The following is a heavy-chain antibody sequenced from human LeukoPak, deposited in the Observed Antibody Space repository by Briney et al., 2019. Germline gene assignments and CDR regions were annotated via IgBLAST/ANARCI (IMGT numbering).Heavy chain of an antibody. J-gene: IGHJ5*02. D-gene: IGHD3-10*01. Sequence: SVKVSCKAYGGTFSSYAISWVRQAPGQGLEWMGGVIPIFGTANYAQKFQGRVTITADESTSTAYMELSSLRSEDTAVYYCARGDGELGWFDPWGQGTLVTVSS. CDR2: VIPIFGTA. CDR3: ARGDGELGWFDP. V-gene: IGHV1-69*13. CDR1: GGTFSSYA.